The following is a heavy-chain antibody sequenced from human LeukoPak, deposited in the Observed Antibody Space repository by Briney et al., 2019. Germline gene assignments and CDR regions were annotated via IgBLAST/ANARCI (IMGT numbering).Heavy chain of an antibody. J-gene: IGHJ4*02. Sequence: PGGSLRLSCAASGFTFSSYSMNWVRQAPGKGLEWVSAISGSGGSTYYADSVKGRFTISRDNSKNTLYLQMNSLRAEDTAVYYCAKTVRGVIHYFDYWGQGTLVTVSS. V-gene: IGHV3-23*01. D-gene: IGHD3-10*01. CDR2: ISGSGGST. CDR3: AKTVRGVIHYFDY. CDR1: GFTFSSYS.